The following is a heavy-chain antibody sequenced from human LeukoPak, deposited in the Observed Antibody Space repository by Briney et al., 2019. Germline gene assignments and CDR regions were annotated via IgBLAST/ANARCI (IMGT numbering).Heavy chain of an antibody. J-gene: IGHJ4*02. V-gene: IGHV3-66*02. CDR1: GFTVSSNY. CDR3: AKAGGYDRSGYYYYLDY. D-gene: IGHD3-22*01. Sequence: GGSLRLSCAASGFTVSSNYMSWVRQAPGKGLEWVSVIYDGGSKYYADSVEGRFTISRDNSRNTLYLQMNSLRAEDTAVYYCAKAGGYDRSGYYYYLDYWGQGTLVTVSS. CDR2: IYDGGSK.